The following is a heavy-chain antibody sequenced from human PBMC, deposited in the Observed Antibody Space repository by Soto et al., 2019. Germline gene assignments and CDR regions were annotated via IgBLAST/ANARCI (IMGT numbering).Heavy chain of an antibody. V-gene: IGHV5-51*03. D-gene: IGHD3-10*01. J-gene: IGHJ6*02. CDR1: GYSFANYW. CDR2: IYPGDSDT. CDR3: ARNRLRQYYYGMDV. Sequence: PGESLEISCEGSGYSFANYWIAWVRQMPGKGLEWVGVIYPGDSDTRYSPSFRGQVTISADKSISHVYLQWSSLKASDTAMYYCARNRLRQYYYGMDVWGQGTTVTVSS.